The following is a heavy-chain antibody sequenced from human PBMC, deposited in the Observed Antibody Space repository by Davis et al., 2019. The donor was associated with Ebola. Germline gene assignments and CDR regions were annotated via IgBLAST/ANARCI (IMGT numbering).Heavy chain of an antibody. J-gene: IGHJ4*02. D-gene: IGHD3-10*01. CDR2: IYPGASET. CDR3: ARMGKSYYDSLWDY. Sequence: GESLKISCRCSGYDFTNNWIAWVRQMPGKGLECMGIIYPGASETRYSPSFHGQVTISADKSFSTAYLQWSGLKASDTAMYYCARMGKSYYDSLWDYWGQGTLVTVSS. CDR1: GYDFTNNW. V-gene: IGHV5-51*01.